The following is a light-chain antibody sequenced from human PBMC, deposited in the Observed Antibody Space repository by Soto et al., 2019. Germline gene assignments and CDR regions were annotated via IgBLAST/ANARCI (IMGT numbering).Light chain of an antibody. J-gene: IGKJ1*01. CDR1: QSVSSN. V-gene: IGKV3-15*01. CDR3: QQYNNWPPWA. CDR2: GAS. Sequence: EIVMTQSPATLSVSPGERATLSCRASQSVSSNLAWYQQKPGQAPRLLIYGASTRATGIPARFSGSGSWTEFTLTICSLQSEDFAVYYCQQYNNWPPWAFVRGTKVEIK.